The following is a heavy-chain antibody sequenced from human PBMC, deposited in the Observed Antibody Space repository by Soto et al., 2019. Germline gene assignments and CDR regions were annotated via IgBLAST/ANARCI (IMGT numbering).Heavy chain of an antibody. CDR2: IYHSGST. V-gene: IGHV4-4*02. J-gene: IGHJ2*01. CDR1: GGSISSSNW. D-gene: IGHD4-17*01. Sequence: QVQLQESGPGLVKPSGTLSLTCAVSGGSISSSNWWSWVRQPPGKGLEWIGEIYHSGSTNYNPSLKXXVXIXXDKSKNQFSLKLSSVTAADTAVYYCARGALRWFDLWGRGTLVTVSS. CDR3: ARGALRWFDL.